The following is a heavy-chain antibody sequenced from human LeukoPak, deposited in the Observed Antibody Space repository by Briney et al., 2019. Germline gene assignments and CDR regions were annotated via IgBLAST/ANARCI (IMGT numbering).Heavy chain of an antibody. D-gene: IGHD2-2*02. CDR3: ARDCSSNSCYTGY. CDR1: GYTFTGYY. CDR2: INPNSGGT. J-gene: IGHJ4*02. Sequence: ASVTVPCKASGYTFTGYYMHWVRQAPGQGLEWMGWINPNSGGTNYAQKFQGRVTVTRDTSISTVYMELSRLRSDDTAVYYCARDCSSNSCYTGYWGQGTLVTVSS. V-gene: IGHV1-2*02.